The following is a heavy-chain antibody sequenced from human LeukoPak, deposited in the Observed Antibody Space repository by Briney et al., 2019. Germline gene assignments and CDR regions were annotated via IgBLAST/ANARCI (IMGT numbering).Heavy chain of an antibody. CDR1: GYTFTSYG. V-gene: IGHV1-18*01. Sequence: ASVKVSCKASGYTFTSYGISWVRQAPGQGLEWMGWISAYNGNTNYAQKLQGRVTMTTDTSTSTAYMELRSLRSDDTAVYYCARTYSGSYFLYYYYMDVWGKGTTVTVSS. J-gene: IGHJ6*03. CDR2: ISAYNGNT. D-gene: IGHD1-26*01. CDR3: ARTYSGSYFLYYYYMDV.